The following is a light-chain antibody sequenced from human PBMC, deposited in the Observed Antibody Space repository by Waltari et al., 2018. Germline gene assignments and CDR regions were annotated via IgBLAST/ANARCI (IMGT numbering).Light chain of an antibody. J-gene: IGKJ2*01. Sequence: ILLTQSPDTLTLSPGERATLSCWASQSVGNYLAWYQQKPGQAPRLLIYDASKRATGIPARFSGSGSGTDFTLTISSLEPEDFAVYYCQQSYSTPLFGQGTKLEIK. CDR1: QSVGNY. CDR3: QQSYSTPL. V-gene: IGKV3-11*01. CDR2: DAS.